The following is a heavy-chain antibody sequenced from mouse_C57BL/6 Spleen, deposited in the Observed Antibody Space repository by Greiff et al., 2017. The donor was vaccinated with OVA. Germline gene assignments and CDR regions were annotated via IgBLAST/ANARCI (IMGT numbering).Heavy chain of an antibody. J-gene: IGHJ4*01. CDR3: AREGGDYDDAMDY. CDR2: INPSNGGT. V-gene: IGHV1-53*01. CDR1: GYTFTSYW. D-gene: IGHD2-4*01. Sequence: VQLQQSGTELVKPGASVKLSCKASGYTFTSYWMHWVKQRPGQGLEWIGNINPSNGGTNYNEKFKSKATLTVDKSSSTAYMQLSSLTSEDSAVYYCAREGGDYDDAMDYWGQGTSVTVSS.